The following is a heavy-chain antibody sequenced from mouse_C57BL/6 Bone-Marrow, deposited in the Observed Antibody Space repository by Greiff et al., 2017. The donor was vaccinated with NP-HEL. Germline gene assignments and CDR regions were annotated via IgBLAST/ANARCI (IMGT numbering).Heavy chain of an antibody. V-gene: IGHV14-4*01. J-gene: IGHJ1*03. Sequence: VQLQQSGAELVRPGASVKLSCTASGFNIKDDYMHWVKQRPEQGLEWIGWIDPENGDTEYASKFQGKVTITADTSSNTAYLQLSSLTSEDTAVYYCTPVVYYGSSYGYFDVWGTGTTVTVAS. CDR3: TPVVYYGSSYGYFDV. CDR2: IDPENGDT. CDR1: GFNIKDDY. D-gene: IGHD1-1*01.